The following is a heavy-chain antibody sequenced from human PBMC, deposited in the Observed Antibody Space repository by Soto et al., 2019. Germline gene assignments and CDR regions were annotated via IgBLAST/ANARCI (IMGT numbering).Heavy chain of an antibody. CDR2: INPNSGGT. Sequence: GASVKVSCKASGYTFTGYYMHWVRQAPGQGLEWMGWINPNSGGTNYAQKFQGWVTMTRDTSISTAYMELSRLRSDDTAVYYCARTSIAARPYFDYWGQGTLVTVSS. CDR1: GYTFTGYY. V-gene: IGHV1-2*04. D-gene: IGHD6-6*01. CDR3: ARTSIAARPYFDY. J-gene: IGHJ4*02.